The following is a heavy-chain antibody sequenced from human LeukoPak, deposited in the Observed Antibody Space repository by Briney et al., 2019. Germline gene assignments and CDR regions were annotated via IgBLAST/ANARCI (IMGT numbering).Heavy chain of an antibody. CDR3: ARDLTRFNYYDSSPEGY. D-gene: IGHD3-22*01. J-gene: IGHJ4*02. V-gene: IGHV3-33*01. CDR1: GFTFSSYG. CDR2: IWYDGSNK. Sequence: PGGSLRLSCAASGFTFSSYGMHWVRQAPGKGLEWVAVIWYDGSNKYYADSVKGRFTISRDNSKNTLYLQMNSLRAEDTAVYYCARDLTRFNYYDSSPEGYWGQGTLVTVSS.